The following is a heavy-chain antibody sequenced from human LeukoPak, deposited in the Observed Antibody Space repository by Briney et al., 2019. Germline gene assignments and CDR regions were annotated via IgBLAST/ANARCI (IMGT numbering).Heavy chain of an antibody. Sequence: ASVKVSCKASGYTFTSYDINWVRQAPGQGLEWMGWMNPNSGNTGYAQKFQGRVTMTRNTSISTAYMELSSLRSEDTAVYYCARSGDYGDAFDIWGQGTMVTVSS. J-gene: IGHJ3*02. CDR2: MNPNSGNT. CDR3: ARSGDYGDAFDI. D-gene: IGHD4/OR15-4a*01. CDR1: GYTFTSYD. V-gene: IGHV1-8*01.